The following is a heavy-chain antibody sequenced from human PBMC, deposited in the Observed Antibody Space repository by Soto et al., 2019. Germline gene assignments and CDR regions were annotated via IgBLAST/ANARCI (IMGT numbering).Heavy chain of an antibody. J-gene: IGHJ6*02. CDR1: GFTFSSYA. V-gene: IGHV3-48*02. CDR2: ISSSSSTI. D-gene: IGHD1-20*01. CDR3: ARDIGALLWYNWIYYGMDV. Sequence: GGSLRLSCAASGFTFSSYAMSWVRQAPGKGLEWVSYISSSSSTIYYADSVKGRFTISRDNAKNSLYLQMNSLRDEDTAVYYCARDIGALLWYNWIYYGMDVWGQGTTVTVSS.